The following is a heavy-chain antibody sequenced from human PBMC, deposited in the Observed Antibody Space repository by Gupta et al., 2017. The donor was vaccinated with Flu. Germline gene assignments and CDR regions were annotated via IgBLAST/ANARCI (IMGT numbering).Heavy chain of an antibody. D-gene: IGHD2-15*01. Sequence: QVQLVQSGAEVKKPGASVKVSCKASGYTFTSYGISWVRQAPGQGLEWMGWISAYNGNTNYAQKLQGRVTMTTDTSTSTAYMELRSLRSDDTAVYYCARFSHGYSSGLLGAFDIWGQGTMVTGSS. CDR1: GYTFTSYG. CDR3: ARFSHGYSSGLLGAFDI. J-gene: IGHJ3*02. CDR2: ISAYNGNT. V-gene: IGHV1-18*01.